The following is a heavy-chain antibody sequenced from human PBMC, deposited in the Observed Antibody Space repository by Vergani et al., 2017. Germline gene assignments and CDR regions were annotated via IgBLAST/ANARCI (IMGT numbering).Heavy chain of an antibody. CDR2: IIPIFGTA. Sequence: QVQLVQSGAEVKKPGSSVKVSCKASGGTFSSYAISWVRQAPGQGLEWMGGIIPIFGTANYAQKFQGRVTITADESTRTAYMELSSLRSEDPAVYYCASRDITIFGVVIIRSYYYYGMDVWGQGTTVTVSS. V-gene: IGHV1-69*01. CDR1: GGTFSSYA. J-gene: IGHJ6*02. CDR3: ASRDITIFGVVIIRSYYYYGMDV. D-gene: IGHD3-3*01.